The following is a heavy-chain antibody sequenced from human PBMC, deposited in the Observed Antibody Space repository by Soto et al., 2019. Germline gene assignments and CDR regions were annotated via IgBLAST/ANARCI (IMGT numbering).Heavy chain of an antibody. J-gene: IGHJ6*02. CDR2: IWYDGSNK. D-gene: IGHD3-3*01. CDR3: AREMSHYDFWSGYNYGMDV. V-gene: IGHV3-33*01. Sequence: QVQLVESGGGVVQPGRSLRLSCAASVFTFSSYGMHWVRQAPGKGLEWVAVIWYDGSNKYYADSVKGRFTISRDNSKNTLYLQMSSLRAEDTAVYYCAREMSHYDFWSGYNYGMDVWGQGTTVTVSS. CDR1: VFTFSSYG.